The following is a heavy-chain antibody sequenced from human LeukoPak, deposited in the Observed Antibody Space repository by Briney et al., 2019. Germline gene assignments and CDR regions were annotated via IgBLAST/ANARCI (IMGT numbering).Heavy chain of an antibody. CDR2: IYYSGGT. CDR1: GGTITSYY. V-gene: IGHV4-59*01. D-gene: IGHD4-17*01. CDR3: ARGGYGDYGYYYYGMDV. J-gene: IGHJ6*02. Sequence: PSETLSLTCNVSGGTITSYYWSWIRQPPGKGLEWIGYIYYSGGTNYNPSLKSRVTISVDTSKNQFSLKLSSVTAADTAVYYCARGGYGDYGYYYYGMDVCGQGTTVTVSS.